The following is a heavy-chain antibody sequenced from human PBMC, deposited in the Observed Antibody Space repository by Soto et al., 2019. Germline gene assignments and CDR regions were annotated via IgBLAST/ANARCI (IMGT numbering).Heavy chain of an antibody. CDR2: ISYDGSNK. V-gene: IGHV3-30*18. D-gene: IGHD6-19*01. J-gene: IGHJ4*02. CDR1: GFTFSSYG. CDR3: AKGIPATYSSGWAAVSGYFDY. Sequence: PGGSLRLSCAASGFTFSSYGMHWVRQAPGKGLEWVAVISYDGSNKYYADSVKGRFTISRDNSKNTLYLQMNSLRAEDTAVYYCAKGIPATYSSGWAAVSGYFDYWGQGTLVTVSS.